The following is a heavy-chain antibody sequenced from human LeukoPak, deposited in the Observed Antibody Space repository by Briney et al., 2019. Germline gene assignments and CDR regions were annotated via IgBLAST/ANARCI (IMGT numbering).Heavy chain of an antibody. CDR3: AREGTAMVRVFDY. Sequence: GGSLRLSCAASGFTFSSYAMHWVRQAPGKGLEWVAVISYDGSNKYYADSVRGRFTISRDNSKNTVYMQMNSLKAEDTAVYYCAREGTAMVRVFDYWGQGTLVTVSS. D-gene: IGHD5-18*01. V-gene: IGHV3-30-3*01. CDR1: GFTFSSYA. J-gene: IGHJ4*02. CDR2: ISYDGSNK.